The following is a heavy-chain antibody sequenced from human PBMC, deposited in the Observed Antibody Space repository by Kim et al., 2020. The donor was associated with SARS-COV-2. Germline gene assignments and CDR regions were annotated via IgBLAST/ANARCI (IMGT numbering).Heavy chain of an antibody. V-gene: IGHV3-30*18. Sequence: GGSLRLSCAASGFTFSSYGMHWVRQAPGKGLEWVAVISYDGSNKYYADSVKGRFTISRDNSKNTLYLQMNSLRAEDTAVYYCAKVSQNNWFDPWGQGTLVTVSS. CDR1: GFTFSSYG. CDR2: ISYDGSNK. CDR3: AKVSQNNWFDP. J-gene: IGHJ5*02.